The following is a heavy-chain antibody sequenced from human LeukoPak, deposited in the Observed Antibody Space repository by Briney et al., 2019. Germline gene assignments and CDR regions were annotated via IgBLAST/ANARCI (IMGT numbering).Heavy chain of an antibody. Sequence: GGSLRLSCAASGFTFSDYYMSWIRQAPETGLEWLSYTSPSGGTIYYTDSVKGRFTISRDNAKNSLYLQMNSLRAEDTAVYYRARAGYYDFWSGYHTDAFDIWGQGTMVTVSS. J-gene: IGHJ3*02. CDR2: TSPSGGTI. V-gene: IGHV3-11*04. D-gene: IGHD3-3*01. CDR3: ARAGYYDFWSGYHTDAFDI. CDR1: GFTFSDYY.